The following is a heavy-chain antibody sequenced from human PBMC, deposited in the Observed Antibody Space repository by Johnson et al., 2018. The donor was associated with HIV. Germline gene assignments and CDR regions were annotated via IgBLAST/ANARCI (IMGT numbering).Heavy chain of an antibody. V-gene: IGHV3-NL1*01. CDR3: ARDGQLGAFDI. Sequence: VLLLESGGGVVQPGRSLRLSCAASAFSFSSYGMHWVRQAPGKGLEWVSGINWNGGSTYYADSVKGRFTISRDNSKNTLYLQMNSLRAEDTAVYYCARDGQLGAFDIWGQGTMVTVSS. D-gene: IGHD1-1*01. J-gene: IGHJ3*02. CDR2: INWNGGST. CDR1: AFSFSSYG.